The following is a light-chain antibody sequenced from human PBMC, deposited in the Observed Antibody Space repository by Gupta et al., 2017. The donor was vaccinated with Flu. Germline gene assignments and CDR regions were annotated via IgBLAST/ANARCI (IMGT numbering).Light chain of an antibody. Sequence: EIVLTQSPATLSLSPGERATLSCSASQSVSSYLAWYQQKPGQAPRLLIYDASNRATGIPARFSGSGYGTDFTLTISSREPEDFAVYYCQQRSNWPPITFGQGTRLEIK. J-gene: IGKJ5*01. CDR2: DAS. CDR1: QSVSSY. CDR3: QQRSNWPPIT. V-gene: IGKV3-11*01.